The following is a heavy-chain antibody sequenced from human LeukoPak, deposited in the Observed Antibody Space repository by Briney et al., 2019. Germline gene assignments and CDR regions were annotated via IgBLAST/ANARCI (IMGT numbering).Heavy chain of an antibody. D-gene: IGHD3-3*01. V-gene: IGHV3-53*01. CDR2: IYSGGST. Sequence: GGSLRLSCAASGFTASSNYMSWVRQAPGKGLKWVLVIYSGGSTYYADSVKGRFIISRDNSKNTLYLQMNSLRAEDTAVYYCARGHYDFWSGDNWFDPWGQGTLVTVSS. J-gene: IGHJ5*02. CDR1: GFTASSNY. CDR3: ARGHYDFWSGDNWFDP.